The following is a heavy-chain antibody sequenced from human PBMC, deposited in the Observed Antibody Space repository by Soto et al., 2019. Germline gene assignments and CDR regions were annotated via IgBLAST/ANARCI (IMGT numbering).Heavy chain of an antibody. D-gene: IGHD2-15*01. CDR1: GYTFTSYD. CDR2: MNPNSGNT. V-gene: IGHV1-8*01. Sequence: QVPLVQSGAEVKKPGASVKVSCKASGYTFTSYDINWVRQATGQGLEWMGWMNPNSGNTGYAQKFQGRVTMTRNTSISTAYMELSSLRSEDTVVYYCARGLYCSGGSCYSYWGQGTLVTVSS. CDR3: ARGLYCSGGSCYSY. J-gene: IGHJ4*02.